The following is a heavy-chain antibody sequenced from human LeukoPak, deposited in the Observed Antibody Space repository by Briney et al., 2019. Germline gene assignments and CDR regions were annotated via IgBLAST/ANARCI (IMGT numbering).Heavy chain of an antibody. D-gene: IGHD6-13*01. CDR1: GGSISSHY. V-gene: IGHV4-59*11. J-gene: IGHJ5*02. CDR2: IYYSGST. Sequence: SETLSLTCTVSGGSISSHYWSWIRQPPGKGLEWIGYIYYSGSTNYNPSLKSRVTISVDTSKNQFSLKLSSVTAADTAVYYCAKDHPIAAAGTNWFDPWGQGTLVTVSS. CDR3: AKDHPIAAAGTNWFDP.